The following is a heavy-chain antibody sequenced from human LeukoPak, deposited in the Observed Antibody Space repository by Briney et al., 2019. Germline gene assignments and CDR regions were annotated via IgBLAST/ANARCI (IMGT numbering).Heavy chain of an antibody. J-gene: IGHJ1*01. V-gene: IGHV1-2*04. CDR2: INPSGGST. CDR1: GYTFTIYA. CDR3: ARGIEGGSGYYSKLPGGY. D-gene: IGHD3-16*01. Sequence: ASVTVSCKASGYTFTIYAMNWVRQAPGQGVEWMGIINPSGGSTSYAQKFQGWVTITRDTSISTAYLQLNRLRSDDTAVYYCARGIEGGSGYYSKLPGGYWGQGPLVPVSS.